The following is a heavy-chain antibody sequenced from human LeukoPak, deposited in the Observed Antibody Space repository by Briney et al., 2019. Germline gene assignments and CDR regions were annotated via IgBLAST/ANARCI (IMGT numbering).Heavy chain of an antibody. CDR3: ARTTEAHSWRTRYYDYYMDV. CDR2: IYYSGST. CDR1: GGSISSYY. J-gene: IGHJ6*03. Sequence: SETLSLTCTVSGGSISSYYWSWIRQPPGKGLEWIGYIYYSGSTNYNPSLKSRVSISVDTSKNQSSLKLSSVTAADTAVYYCARTTEAHSWRTRYYDYYMDVWGKGTTVTVSS. V-gene: IGHV4-59*01. D-gene: IGHD6-13*01.